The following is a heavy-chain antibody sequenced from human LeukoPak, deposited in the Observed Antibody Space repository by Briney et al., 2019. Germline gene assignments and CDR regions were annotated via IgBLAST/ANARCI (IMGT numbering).Heavy chain of an antibody. CDR3: ARERGVAYCGGDCYSGPDGIAPRSAFDI. V-gene: IGHV3-74*01. Sequence: PGGSLRLSCAASGFTFGSYWMHWVRQAPGEGLVWVSRINSDGSSTHYADSVKGRFIISRDNSKNTLYLQMNSLRAEDTAVYYCARERGVAYCGGDCYSGPDGIAPRSAFDIWGQGTMVTVSS. CDR1: GFTFGSYW. D-gene: IGHD2-21*02. CDR2: INSDGSST. J-gene: IGHJ3*02.